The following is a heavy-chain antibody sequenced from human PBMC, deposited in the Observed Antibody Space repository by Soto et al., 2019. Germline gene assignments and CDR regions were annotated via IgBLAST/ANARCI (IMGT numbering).Heavy chain of an antibody. J-gene: IGHJ6*03. CDR2: ISPYNGYT. Sequence: ASVKVSCKAFGYTFTTYGINWVRQAPGQGLEWMGWISPYNGYTNSAQQFQGRVTMTTDKSTSTAYMELMSLRSDDTAVYYCARHSRSNAPDVWGKGTTVTVSS. CDR1: GYTFTTYG. CDR3: ARHSRSNAPDV. V-gene: IGHV1-18*01. D-gene: IGHD6-6*01.